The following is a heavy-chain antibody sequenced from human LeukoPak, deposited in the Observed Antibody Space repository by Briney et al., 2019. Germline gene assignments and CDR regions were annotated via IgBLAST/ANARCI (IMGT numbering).Heavy chain of an antibody. D-gene: IGHD6-13*01. CDR2: ISYSGST. CDR1: GGSISSSSYY. J-gene: IGHJ6*03. Sequence: SETLSLTCTVSGGSISSSSYYWGWIRQPPGKGLEWIGRISYSGSTYYNPSLKSRVTISVDTSKNQFSLKLSSVTAADTAVYYCARGGYSSSWYSFYYYYVDVWGKGTTVTISS. CDR3: ARGGYSSSWYSFYYYYVDV. V-gene: IGHV4-39*07.